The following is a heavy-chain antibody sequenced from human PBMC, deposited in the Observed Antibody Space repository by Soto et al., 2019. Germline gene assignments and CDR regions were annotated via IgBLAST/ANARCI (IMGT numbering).Heavy chain of an antibody. CDR1: CGSISSYY. J-gene: IGHJ4*02. CDR2: IYYGGGT. Sequence: QVQLQESGPGLVKPSETLSLTCTVSCGSISSYYWSWLRQPPGKGLEWIGYIYYGGGTNYNPSIKSLVTISVDTSKNQFSLKLSSVTAADTAVYYCAIRYGSGLDYWGQGTLVTVSS. D-gene: IGHD3-10*01. V-gene: IGHV4-59*08. CDR3: AIRYGSGLDY.